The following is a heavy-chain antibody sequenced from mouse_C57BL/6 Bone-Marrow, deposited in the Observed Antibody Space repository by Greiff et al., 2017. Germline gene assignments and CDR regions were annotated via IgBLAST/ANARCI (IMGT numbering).Heavy chain of an antibody. V-gene: IGHV5-9*01. CDR1: GFTFSSYT. CDR3: TRLSAMDY. Sequence: EVHLVESGGGLVKPGGSLKLSCAASGFTFSSYTMSWVRQTPEKRLEWVATISGGGGNTYYPDSVKGRFTISRDNAKNTLYLQMSRWRSEDTALYYCTRLSAMDYWGQGTSVTVAS. CDR2: ISGGGGNT. J-gene: IGHJ4*01.